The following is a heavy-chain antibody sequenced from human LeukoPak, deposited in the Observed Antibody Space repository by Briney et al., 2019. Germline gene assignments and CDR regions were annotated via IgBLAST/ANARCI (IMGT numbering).Heavy chain of an antibody. CDR2: IYSGGTT. J-gene: IGHJ4*02. V-gene: IGHV3-53*01. CDR1: GFTVSSNY. CDR3: ARGSGDVIDY. D-gene: IGHD4-17*01. Sequence: GGSLRLSCAASGFTVSSNYMNWVRQAPGKGLEWVSVIYSGGTTYYADSVKGRFTISRDSSKITLYLQMNSLRAEDTAVYYCARGSGDVIDYWGQGTLVTVSS.